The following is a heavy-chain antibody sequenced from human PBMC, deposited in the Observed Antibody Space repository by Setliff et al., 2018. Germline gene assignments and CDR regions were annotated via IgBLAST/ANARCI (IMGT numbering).Heavy chain of an antibody. CDR2: ISPYNGDT. V-gene: IGHV1-18*01. Sequence: ASVKVSCKASGGTFRSYGISWVRRAPGQGLEWIGWISPYNGDTKYAQKLQDRVTMTIDTSTSTAYVEVRSLRSDDTALYYCARSPPNRGVGQGHHMDVWGKGTLVTVSS. CDR1: GGTFRSYG. J-gene: IGHJ6*03. CDR3: ARSPPNRGVGQGHHMDV. D-gene: IGHD1-26*01.